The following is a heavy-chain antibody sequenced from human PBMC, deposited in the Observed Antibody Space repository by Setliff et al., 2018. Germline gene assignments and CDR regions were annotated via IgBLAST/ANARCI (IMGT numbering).Heavy chain of an antibody. D-gene: IGHD6-6*01. Sequence: SETLSLTCAVSGSAISSGHYWGWIRQPPGKGLEWIGSFRPSGKTYYNPSLNSRVTISVDTSKDQFSLTVTSVTAADTAMYYCARGRNVAARLLDSWGQGTLVTVSS. J-gene: IGHJ4*02. CDR2: FRPSGKT. CDR3: ARGRNVAARLLDS. V-gene: IGHV4-38-2*01. CDR1: GSAISSGHY.